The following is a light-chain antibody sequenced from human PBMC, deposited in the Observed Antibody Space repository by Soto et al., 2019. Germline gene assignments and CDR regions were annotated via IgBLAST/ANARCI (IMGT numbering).Light chain of an antibody. J-gene: IGKJ1*01. CDR2: DAS. V-gene: IGKV1-5*01. Sequence: DIQMTQPPSTLSASVGDRVTITCRASQSISSWLAWYQQKPGKAPKLLIYDASSLESGVPSRFSGSGSGTEFTLTISSLQPDDFATYYCQQYNSYLWTFGQGTKVEIK. CDR1: QSISSW. CDR3: QQYNSYLWT.